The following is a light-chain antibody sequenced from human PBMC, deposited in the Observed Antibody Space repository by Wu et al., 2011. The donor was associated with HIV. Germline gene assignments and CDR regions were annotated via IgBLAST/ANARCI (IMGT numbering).Light chain of an antibody. Sequence: SCRVSESIGSSSLAWYQQKPGQAPRLLIFGASNKPTGIPDRFSGSGSGTDFTLTIRRLEPEDFAVYYCQQYGSSPPVTFGQGTRLEIK. CDR2: GAS. CDR1: ESIGSSS. V-gene: IGKV3-20*01. J-gene: IGKJ5*01. CDR3: QQYGSSPPVT.